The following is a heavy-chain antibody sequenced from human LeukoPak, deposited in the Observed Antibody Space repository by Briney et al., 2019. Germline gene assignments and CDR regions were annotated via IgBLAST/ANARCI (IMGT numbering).Heavy chain of an antibody. V-gene: IGHV1-69*04. D-gene: IGHD3-10*01. CDR1: GGTLCSYA. J-gene: IGHJ5*02. Sequence: SSVKVSCKASGGTLCSYAISWVRQAPAQGREWMGRSIPILGISNYAQKFQGRVTITAKKSTSTGYLELSSRRSEDTAVYYCARDSYSSGSYKNWFDPWGQGTLVTVSS. CDR2: SIPILGIS. CDR3: ARDSYSSGSYKNWFDP.